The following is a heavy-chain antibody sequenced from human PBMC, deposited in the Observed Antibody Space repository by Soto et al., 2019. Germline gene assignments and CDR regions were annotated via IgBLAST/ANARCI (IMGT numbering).Heavy chain of an antibody. CDR2: IYYSGNT. CDR1: GGSFNTRTHY. CDR3: ARGPHRGYAPLDS. Sequence: QLQLQESGPGLLKPSETLSLTCSVSGGSFNTRTHYCGWVRQPPGKGLEWIGSIYYSGNTYYNPYLKSRVTISGATSMHKMSLTMTSVTAADAAVYYCARGPHRGYAPLDSWGQGTLVTVSS. D-gene: IGHD5-12*01. V-gene: IGHV4-39*01. J-gene: IGHJ4*02.